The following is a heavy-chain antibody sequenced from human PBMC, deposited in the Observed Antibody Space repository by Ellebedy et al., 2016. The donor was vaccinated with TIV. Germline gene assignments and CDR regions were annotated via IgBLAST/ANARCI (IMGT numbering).Heavy chain of an antibody. Sequence: SETLSLTCTVSGDSISRTDSYWGWIRQPPGKGLEWLGSIYESGSTYYNPSLKSRVTISVDTSKNQFSLRLSSVTTADTAVYYCTRRIFRWEVRPFDRWGQGMLVTVSS. D-gene: IGHD3-3*02. V-gene: IGHV4-39*01. CDR1: GDSISRTDSY. CDR3: TRRIFRWEVRPFDR. J-gene: IGHJ4*02. CDR2: IYESGST.